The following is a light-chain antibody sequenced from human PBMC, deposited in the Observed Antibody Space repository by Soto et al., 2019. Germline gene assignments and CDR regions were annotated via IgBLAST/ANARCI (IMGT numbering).Light chain of an antibody. CDR1: QSVSSY. Sequence: EIVLTQSPATLSLSPGERATLSCRASQSVSSYLAWYQQKPGQAPRLLIYDASNRATGIPARFSGSGSGTDFTLTISSLEPEDFAVYYCQQSFTFGPGTNVDIK. V-gene: IGKV3-11*01. CDR2: DAS. CDR3: QQSFT. J-gene: IGKJ3*01.